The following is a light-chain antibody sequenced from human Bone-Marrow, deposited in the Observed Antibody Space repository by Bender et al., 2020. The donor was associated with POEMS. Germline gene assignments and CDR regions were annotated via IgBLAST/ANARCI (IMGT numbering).Light chain of an antibody. J-gene: IGLJ1*01. CDR1: STEIGSYNL. V-gene: IGLV2-23*02. CDR3: CSYAGSSTWV. CDR2: EVN. Sequence: SALTQPASVSGSPGQSITISCTGTSTEIGSYNLFSWYQQSPGKAPKLVISEVNKWPSGLSNRFSGSKSGNTASLTISGLQLEDEADYYCCSYAGSSTWVFGSGTKVTVL.